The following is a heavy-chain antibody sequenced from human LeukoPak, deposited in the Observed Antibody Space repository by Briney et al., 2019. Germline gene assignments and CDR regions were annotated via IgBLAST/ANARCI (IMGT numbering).Heavy chain of an antibody. CDR1: GYAFTDSY. J-gene: IGHJ6*02. V-gene: IGHV1-2*02. CDR2: MNPNDGDT. Sequence: ASVRVSCKASGYAFTDSYIHWVRQAPGQGLEWMGWMNPNDGDTNYPQKFQVRVTFTRDTSINTAYMELSKVRSDDTAVYYCATSYNFYYGLDVWGQGTTVTVSS. CDR3: ATSYNFYYGLDV.